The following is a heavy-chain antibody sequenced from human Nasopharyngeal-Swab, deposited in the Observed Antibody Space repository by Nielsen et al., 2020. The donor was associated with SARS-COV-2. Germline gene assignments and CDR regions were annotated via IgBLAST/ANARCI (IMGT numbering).Heavy chain of an antibody. J-gene: IGHJ3*02. Sequence: GGSLRLSCAASGFTFSSYGMHWVRQAPGKGLEWVAVISYDGSNKYYADSVKGRFTISRDNSKNTLYLQMTSLRAEDTAVYYCAKGGGTTGTVGLDIWGQGTMVTVSS. V-gene: IGHV3-30*18. CDR3: AKGGGTTGTVGLDI. D-gene: IGHD1-1*01. CDR1: GFTFSSYG. CDR2: ISYDGSNK.